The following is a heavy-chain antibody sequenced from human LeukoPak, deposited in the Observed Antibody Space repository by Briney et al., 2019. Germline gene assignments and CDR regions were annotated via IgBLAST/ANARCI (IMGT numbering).Heavy chain of an antibody. CDR1: GFTFSSYA. CDR3: AKERIDCSGGSCYFDY. D-gene: IGHD2-15*01. CDR2: ISGSGGST. Sequence: GGSLRLSCAASGFTFSSYAMSWVRQAPGKGLEGVSAISGSGGSTYYADSVKGRFTISRDNSKNTLYLQMNSLRAEDTAVYYCAKERIDCSGGSCYFDYWGQGTLVTVSS. V-gene: IGHV3-23*01. J-gene: IGHJ4*02.